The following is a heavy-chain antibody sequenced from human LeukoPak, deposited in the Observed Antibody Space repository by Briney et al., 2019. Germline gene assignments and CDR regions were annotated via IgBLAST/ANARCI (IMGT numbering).Heavy chain of an antibody. Sequence: GGSLRLSCAASGFTVSSNYMSWVRQAPGKGLEWVSVIYSGGSTYYADSVKGRFTISRDNSKNTLYHQMNSLRAEDTAVYYCAGIVGAARSLDYWGQGTLVTVSS. CDR3: AGIVGAARSLDY. J-gene: IGHJ4*02. D-gene: IGHD1-26*01. CDR1: GFTVSSNY. CDR2: IYSGGST. V-gene: IGHV3-53*01.